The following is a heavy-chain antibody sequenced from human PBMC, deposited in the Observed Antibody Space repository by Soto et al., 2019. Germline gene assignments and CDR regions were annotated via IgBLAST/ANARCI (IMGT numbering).Heavy chain of an antibody. CDR1: GGSIGTYY. J-gene: IGHJ5*02. CDR3: ARHISWVNWFDP. D-gene: IGHD1-20*01. CDR2: IYYSGST. Sequence: SETLSLTCTVSGGSIGTYYWSWIRQPPGKGLEWIGYIYYSGSTNYNPSLKSRATISLDTSKNQFSLKLSSVTAADTAVYYCARHISWVNWFDPCGQGTLVTVSS. V-gene: IGHV4-59*08.